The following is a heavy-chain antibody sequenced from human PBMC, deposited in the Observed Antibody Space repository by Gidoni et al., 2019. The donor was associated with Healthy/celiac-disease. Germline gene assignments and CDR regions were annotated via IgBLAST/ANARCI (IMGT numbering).Heavy chain of an antibody. J-gene: IGHJ4*02. CDR1: GGSISSGGYS. Sequence: QLQLQESGPGLVKPSQTLSLTCAVSGGSISSGGYSWSWIRQPPGKGLAWIGYIYHSGSTYYNPSLKSRVTISVDRSKNQFSLKLSSVTAADTAVYYCARGITGGYHFDYWGQGTLVTVSS. CDR2: IYHSGST. V-gene: IGHV4-30-2*01. D-gene: IGHD2-8*02. CDR3: ARGITGGYHFDY.